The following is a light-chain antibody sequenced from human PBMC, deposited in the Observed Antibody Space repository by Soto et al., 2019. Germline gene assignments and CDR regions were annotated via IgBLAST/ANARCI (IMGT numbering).Light chain of an antibody. CDR2: GAS. V-gene: IGKV1-27*01. J-gene: IGKJ1*01. Sequence: DIQMTQSPSSLSASVGDRVTITCRASQGISNYLAWYQQKPGKAPKLLIYGASTLQSGVPLRFSGSGSGTEFTLTISSLQPEDVATYYCQKYNSAPRTCGQGTKVEIK. CDR3: QKYNSAPRT. CDR1: QGISNY.